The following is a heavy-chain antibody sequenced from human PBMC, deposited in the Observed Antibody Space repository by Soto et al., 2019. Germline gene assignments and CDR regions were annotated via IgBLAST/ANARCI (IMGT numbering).Heavy chain of an antibody. CDR3: ARDPVEDRGTTDY. Sequence: PGGSLRLSCAASGFTFSSYGMHWVRQAPGKGLEWVAVIWYDGSNKYYADSVKGRFTISRDNSKNTLYLQMNSLRAEDTAVYYCARDPVEDRGTTDYWGQGTLVTVSS. CDR2: IWYDGSNK. J-gene: IGHJ4*02. V-gene: IGHV3-33*01. CDR1: GFTFSSYG. D-gene: IGHD1-7*01.